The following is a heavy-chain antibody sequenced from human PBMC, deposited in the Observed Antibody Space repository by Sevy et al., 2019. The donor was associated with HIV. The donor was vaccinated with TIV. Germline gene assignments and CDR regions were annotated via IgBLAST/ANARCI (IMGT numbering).Heavy chain of an antibody. V-gene: IGHV3-11*04. J-gene: IGHJ4*02. D-gene: IGHD3-9*01. CDR3: ARDQVNYDILTGYSHNCCDDDY. Sequence: GGSLRLSCAASGFTFSDYYMSWIRQAPGKGLEWVSYISSSGSTIYYAESVKGRFTISRDNAKNSLYLQMNSLRAEDTAVYYCARDQVNYDILTGYSHNCCDDDYWGQGTLVTVSS. CDR2: ISSSGSTI. CDR1: GFTFSDYY.